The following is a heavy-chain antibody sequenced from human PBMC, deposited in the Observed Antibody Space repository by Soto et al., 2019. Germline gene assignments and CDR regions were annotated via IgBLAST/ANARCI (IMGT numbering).Heavy chain of an antibody. D-gene: IGHD6-13*01. CDR3: ARDPHLKYSSSWYGAFDI. CDR2: INAGNGNT. CDR1: GYTFTSYA. Sequence: ASVKVSCKASGYTFTSYAMHWVRQAPGQRLEWMGWINAGNGNTKYSQKFQGRVTITRDTSASTAYMELSSLRSEDTAVYYCARDPHLKYSSSWYGAFDIWGQGTMVTVSS. J-gene: IGHJ3*02. V-gene: IGHV1-3*01.